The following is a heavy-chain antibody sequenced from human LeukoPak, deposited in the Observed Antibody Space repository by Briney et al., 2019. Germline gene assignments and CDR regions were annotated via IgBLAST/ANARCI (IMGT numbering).Heavy chain of an antibody. CDR1: GYTLTELS. D-gene: IGHD2-21*02. J-gene: IGHJ4*02. V-gene: IGHV1-24*01. CDR3: ARRYCGGDCSFDY. CDR2: FDPEDGET. Sequence: ASVKVSCKVSGYTLTELSMHWVRQAPGKGLEWMGGFDPEDGETIYAQKFQGRVTMTRDTSISTAYMELSRLRSDDTAVYYCARRYCGGDCSFDYWGQGTLVTVSS.